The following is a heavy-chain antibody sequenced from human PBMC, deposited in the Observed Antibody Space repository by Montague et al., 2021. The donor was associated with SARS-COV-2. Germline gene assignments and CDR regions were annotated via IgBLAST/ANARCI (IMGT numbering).Heavy chain of an antibody. V-gene: IGHV4-59*08. J-gene: IGHJ4*02. CDR3: ARVDSSGPGEY. D-gene: IGHD3-22*01. CDR1: GGSLNNYF. Sequence: SETLSLTCTVSGGSLNNYFWSWIRHPPAKGLEWVGYISDSGSTNYNPSLQSRVTMSVDTARNQFSLKLLSVTAADTAFYYCARVDSSGPGEYWGQGTLVSVSS. CDR2: ISDSGST.